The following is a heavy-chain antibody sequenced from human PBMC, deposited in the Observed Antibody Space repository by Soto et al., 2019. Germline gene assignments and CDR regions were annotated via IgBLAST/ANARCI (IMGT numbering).Heavy chain of an antibody. D-gene: IGHD3-3*02. CDR1: GYTFTSYA. CDR3: AILEAEDGFDY. CDR2: INAGNGNT. Sequence: QVQLVQSGAEEKKPGASVKVSCKASGYTFTSYAMHWVRQAPGQRLEWMGWINAGNGNTKYSQKFQGRVTIPRETSASTAYMELSSLRSEDTAVYYCAILEAEDGFDYWGQGTLVTVSS. J-gene: IGHJ4*02. V-gene: IGHV1-3*05.